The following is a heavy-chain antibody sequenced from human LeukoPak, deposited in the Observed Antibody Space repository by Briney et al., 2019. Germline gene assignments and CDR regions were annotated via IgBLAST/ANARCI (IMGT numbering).Heavy chain of an antibody. CDR1: GFTFSSYE. Sequence: GGSLRLSCAASGFTFSSYEMNWVRQAPGKGLEWVSYISSSGSTIYYADSVKGRFTISRDNAKNSLSLQMNSLRAEDTAVYYCAKGGRFLEWLSNYWGQGTLVTVSS. CDR2: ISSSGSTI. J-gene: IGHJ4*02. D-gene: IGHD3-3*01. CDR3: AKGGRFLEWLSNY. V-gene: IGHV3-48*03.